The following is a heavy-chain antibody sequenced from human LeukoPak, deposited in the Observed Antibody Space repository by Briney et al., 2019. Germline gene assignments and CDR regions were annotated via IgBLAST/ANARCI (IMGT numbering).Heavy chain of an antibody. D-gene: IGHD3-10*01. J-gene: IGHJ4*02. CDR3: ARTFGELGLE. Sequence: PGGSLRLSCAASGFTFSGYWMHWVRQAPGKGLVWVSRISGDGSDTSYANSVKGRFTISRDNAKNMLYLQMNSLRVEDAAVYYCARTFGELGLEWGQGTLVTVSS. CDR2: ISGDGSDT. CDR1: GFTFSGYW. V-gene: IGHV3-74*03.